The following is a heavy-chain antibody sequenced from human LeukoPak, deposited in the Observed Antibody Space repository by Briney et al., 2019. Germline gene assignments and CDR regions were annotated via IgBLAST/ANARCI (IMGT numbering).Heavy chain of an antibody. CDR2: INWNGDTT. CDR3: ARGKWLDNYYYYMDV. CDR1: GFTFDDYG. Sequence: SGGPLRLSCAASGFTFDDYGMFGVPHAPGKGLEGVSAINWNGDTTDYADSVKGRFTISRDNAKDSLYLQMNSLRAEDTALYYCARGKWLDNYYYYMDVWGKGTTVTVSS. J-gene: IGHJ6*03. D-gene: IGHD6-19*01. V-gene: IGHV3-20*04.